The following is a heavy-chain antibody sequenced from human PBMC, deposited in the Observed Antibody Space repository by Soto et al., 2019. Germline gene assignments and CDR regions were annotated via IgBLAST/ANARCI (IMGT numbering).Heavy chain of an antibody. J-gene: IGHJ4*02. CDR1: GFTFSDYG. CDR3: AKDLWRGYYGPLDY. V-gene: IGHV3-30*18. CDR2: ISYDGSNE. D-gene: IGHD1-26*01. Sequence: QVQLVESGGGVVQPGRSLRLSCAASGFTFSDYGIHWVRQAPGKGLEWVAVISYDGSNEYYTDSVKGRFTISRDNSKNTLYLQMNSLRAEDTAVYYCAKDLWRGYYGPLDYWGRGTPVTVSS.